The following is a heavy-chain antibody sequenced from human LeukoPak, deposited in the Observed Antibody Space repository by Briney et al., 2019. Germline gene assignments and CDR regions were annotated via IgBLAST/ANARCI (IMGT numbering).Heavy chain of an antibody. D-gene: IGHD5-12*01. Sequence: PGGSLRLSCAVSGFTFRSYAMNWVRQAPGKGLEWVAAITADGGSTHYTTSVKGRFIISRDTPKNTLSLQMNNLRAEDTAVYFCARAWLRDYMDVWGEGTTVSVSS. CDR1: GFTFRSYA. V-gene: IGHV3-23*01. CDR2: ITADGGST. J-gene: IGHJ6*03. CDR3: ARAWLRDYMDV.